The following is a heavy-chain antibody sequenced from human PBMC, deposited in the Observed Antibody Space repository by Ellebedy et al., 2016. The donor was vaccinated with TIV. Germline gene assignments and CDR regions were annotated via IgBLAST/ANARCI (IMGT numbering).Heavy chain of an antibody. CDR1: GFTFDDYT. J-gene: IGHJ5*01. V-gene: IGHV3-43*01. CDR3: AKSKHGSGMWFDS. CDR2: ITWDGATT. Sequence: GESLKISCAASGFTFDDYTMHWVRQAPGKGLEWVSLITWDGATTYYADSVKGRFTISRDNSKNSLYLQMNSLRTEDTALYYCAKSKHGSGMWFDSWGQGTLVTVSS. D-gene: IGHD3-10*01.